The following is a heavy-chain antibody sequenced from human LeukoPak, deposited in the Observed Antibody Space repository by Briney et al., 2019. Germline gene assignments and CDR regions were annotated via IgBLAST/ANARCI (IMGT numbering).Heavy chain of an antibody. CDR3: ASQGLQWLVLEDQDWFDP. D-gene: IGHD6-19*01. CDR2: IYTSGST. J-gene: IGHJ5*02. V-gene: IGHV4-4*07. Sequence: SETLSLTCTVSGGSISSYYWSWIRQPAGKGLEWIERIYTSGSTNYNPSPKSRVTVSVDTSKNQFSLKLSSVTAADTAVYYCASQGLQWLVLEDQDWFDPWGQGTLVTVSS. CDR1: GGSISSYY.